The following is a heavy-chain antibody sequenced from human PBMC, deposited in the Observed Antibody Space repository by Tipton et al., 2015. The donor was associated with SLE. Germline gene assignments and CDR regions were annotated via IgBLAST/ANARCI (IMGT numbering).Heavy chain of an antibody. CDR1: GDSISSYY. Sequence: TLSLTCSVSGDSISSYYWNWIRQPPGKGLEWIGLIYSSGSTYYNPSLESRVTISVDTSKNHFSLKLSSVTAADTAVYYCARQGPDWGIDYCGQGTLVTVSS. V-gene: IGHV4-59*08. CDR2: IYSSGST. CDR3: ARQGPDWGIDY. J-gene: IGHJ4*02. D-gene: IGHD7-27*01.